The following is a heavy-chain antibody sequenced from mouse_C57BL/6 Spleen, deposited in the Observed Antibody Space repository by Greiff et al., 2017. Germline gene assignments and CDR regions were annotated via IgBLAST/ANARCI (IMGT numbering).Heavy chain of an antibody. J-gene: IGHJ2*01. CDR3: AASYRERGYYFDY. D-gene: IGHD2-10*01. CDR1: GYTFTDYN. Sequence: VQLQQSGPELVKPGASVKMSCKASGYTFTDYNMHWVKQSHGKSLEWIGYINPNNGGTSYNQKFKGKATLTVNKSSSTAYMELRSLTSEDSAVYYCAASYRERGYYFDYWGQGTTLTVSS. CDR2: INPNNGGT. V-gene: IGHV1-22*01.